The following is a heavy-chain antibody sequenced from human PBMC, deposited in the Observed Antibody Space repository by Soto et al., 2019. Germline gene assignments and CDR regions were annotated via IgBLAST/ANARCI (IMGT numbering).Heavy chain of an antibody. D-gene: IGHD3-22*01. J-gene: IGHJ6*02. CDR1: GFTFSSYW. Sequence: EVQLVESGGGLVQPGGSLRLSCAASGFTFSSYWMHWVRQAPGKGLVWVSRINSDGSSTSYADSVKGRFTISRDNAKNTLYLQMNSLRAEDTAVYHCARDWAYYYDSRDAGGMDVWGQGTTVTVSS. V-gene: IGHV3-74*01. CDR2: INSDGSST. CDR3: ARDWAYYYDSRDAGGMDV.